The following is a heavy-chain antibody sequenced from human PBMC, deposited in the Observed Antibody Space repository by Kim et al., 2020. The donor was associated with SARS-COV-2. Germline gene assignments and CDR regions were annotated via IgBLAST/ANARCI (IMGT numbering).Heavy chain of an antibody. CDR1: GGSISSYY. V-gene: IGHV4-59*13. D-gene: IGHD5-12*01. J-gene: IGHJ4*02. Sequence: SETLSLTCTVSGGSISSYYWSWIRQPPGKGLEWIGYIYYSGSTNYNPSLKSRVTISVDTSKNQFSLKLSSVTAADTAVYYCARVMGYSGYDYGLDYWGQGTLVTVSS. CDR2: IYYSGST. CDR3: ARVMGYSGYDYGLDY.